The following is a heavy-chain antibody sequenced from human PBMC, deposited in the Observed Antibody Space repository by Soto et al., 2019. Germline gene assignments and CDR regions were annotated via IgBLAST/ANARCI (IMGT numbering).Heavy chain of an antibody. CDR2: INHSGST. D-gene: IGHD3-3*01. J-gene: IGHJ4*02. Sequence: PSETLSLTCAVYGGSFSGYYWSWIRQPPGKGLEWIGEINHSGSTNYNPSLKSRVTISVDTSKNQFSLKLSSVTAADTAVYYCARTRSSYLFVVVIGRTLDSWGQGTLVTVSS. CDR1: GGSFSGYY. CDR3: ARTRSSYLFVVVIGRTLDS. V-gene: IGHV4-34*01.